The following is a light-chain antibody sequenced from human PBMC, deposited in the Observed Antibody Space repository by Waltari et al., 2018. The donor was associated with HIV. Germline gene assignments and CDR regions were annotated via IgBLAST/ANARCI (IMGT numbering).Light chain of an antibody. CDR1: QHITRY. J-gene: IGKJ4*01. CDR2: GAS. CDR3: QQSYSVPRT. Sequence: DIQMTQSPSSLSASVGDRVIIPCRASQHITRYLTWYQQKPGIAPQLLIYGASSLHSGVSSRFSGSGSGTDVTLTITSLQSEDSAIYYCQQSYSVPRTFGGGVRVEI. V-gene: IGKV1-39*01.